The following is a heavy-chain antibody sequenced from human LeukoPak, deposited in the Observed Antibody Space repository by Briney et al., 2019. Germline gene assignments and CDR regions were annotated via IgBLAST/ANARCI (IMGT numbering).Heavy chain of an antibody. Sequence: SQTLSLTCTVSGGSISISSGSYYWGWIRQPPGKGLEWIGSIYYSGSTYYNPSLKSRVTISVDTSKNQFSLRLSSVTAADTAVYYCARHQIRYSLIYGMDVWGQGTTVTVSS. CDR2: IYYSGST. D-gene: IGHD3-9*01. J-gene: IGHJ6*02. CDR3: ARHQIRYSLIYGMDV. CDR1: GGSISISSGSYY. V-gene: IGHV4-39*01.